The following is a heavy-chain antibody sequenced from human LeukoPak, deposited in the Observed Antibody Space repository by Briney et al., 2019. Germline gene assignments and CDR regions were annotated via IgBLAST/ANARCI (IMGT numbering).Heavy chain of an antibody. CDR3: AQKLNSHFDS. D-gene: IGHD4-23*01. Sequence: GRPLTLSCAASGFTLRSYAMHGLRQGPDKALEWLALISYDGSNKYYADSVKGRFTISRDNSKHTLYLQMNSLRAEDTAVYYCAQKLNSHFDSWGQGTLVTVSS. J-gene: IGHJ4*02. CDR1: GFTLRSYA. CDR2: ISYDGSNK. V-gene: IGHV3-30-3*01.